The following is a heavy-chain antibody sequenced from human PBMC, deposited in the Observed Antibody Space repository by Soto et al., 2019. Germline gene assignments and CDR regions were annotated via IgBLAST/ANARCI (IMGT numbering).Heavy chain of an antibody. J-gene: IGHJ5*02. V-gene: IGHV5-10-1*01. CDR1: GYTFINYW. CDR2: IDPSDSHI. Sequence: WESLKISCEGSGYTFINYWISWVRQMPGKGLEWIGRIDPSDSHINYSPAFRGHVTISADNSRVYLQWNSLKASDTASYYCARHTYSSSSWFDPWGPGTLVTVSS. D-gene: IGHD6-6*01. CDR3: ARHTYSSSSWFDP.